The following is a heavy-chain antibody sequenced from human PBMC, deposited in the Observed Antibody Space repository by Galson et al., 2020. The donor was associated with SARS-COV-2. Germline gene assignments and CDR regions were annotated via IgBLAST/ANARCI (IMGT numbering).Heavy chain of an antibody. J-gene: IGHJ2*01. D-gene: IGHD1-26*01. CDR1: GFSFSDHY. V-gene: IGHV3-11*01. CDR3: AKLEVPSGVVGYFVL. CDR2: IGTTGTTI. Sequence: GSLRLSCAASGFSFSDHYMSWIRQAPGKGLELVAYIGTTGTTIQYADSMKGRFTISRDNARHSVFLQMNSLRAEDTAVYYCAKLEVPSGVVGYFVLWGRGTLVSVST.